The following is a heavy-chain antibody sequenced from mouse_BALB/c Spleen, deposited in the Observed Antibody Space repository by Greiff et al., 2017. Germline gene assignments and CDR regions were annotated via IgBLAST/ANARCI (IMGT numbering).Heavy chain of an antibody. CDR1: GFTFSSYA. D-gene: IGHD3-3*01. CDR3: ARGDPSY. V-gene: IGHV5-9-4*01. J-gene: IGHJ3*01. CDR2: ISSGGSYT. Sequence: EVHLVESGGGLVKPGGSLKLSCAASGFTFSSYAMSWVRQSPEKRLEWVAEISSGGSYTYYPDTVTGRFTISRDNAKNTLYLEMSSLRSEDTAMYYCARGDPSYWGQGTLVTVSA.